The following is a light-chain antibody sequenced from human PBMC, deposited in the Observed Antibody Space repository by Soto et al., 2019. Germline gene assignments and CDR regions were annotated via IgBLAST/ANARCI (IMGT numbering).Light chain of an antibody. CDR1: QSITSY. CDR2: AAS. Sequence: DIQMTQSPSSLSASVGDRVTITCRASQSITSYLSWYQQKPGKVPKLLIYAASSLQSGVPSRFSGSGSGTEFTLTIDRLQSADFAVYYCQQYDRWPVTFGGGTKVEIK. J-gene: IGKJ4*01. V-gene: IGKV1-39*01. CDR3: QQYDRWPVT.